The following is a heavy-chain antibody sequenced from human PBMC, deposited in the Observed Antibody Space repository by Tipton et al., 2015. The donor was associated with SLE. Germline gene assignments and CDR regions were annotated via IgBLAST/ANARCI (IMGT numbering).Heavy chain of an antibody. D-gene: IGHD3-3*01. CDR2: IIPIFSSA. CDR3: ARVLNYDFWSGYYWFDT. J-gene: IGHJ5*02. Sequence: QSGAEVKKPGSSVKVSCKASGGTFNSYSITWVRQAPGQGLEWMGGIIPIFSSANYAQKFQGRVTITTDESTSTAYMELNSLRSEDTAVYYCARVLNYDFWSGYYWFDTWGQGTLVTVSS. V-gene: IGHV1-69*05. CDR1: GGTFNSYS.